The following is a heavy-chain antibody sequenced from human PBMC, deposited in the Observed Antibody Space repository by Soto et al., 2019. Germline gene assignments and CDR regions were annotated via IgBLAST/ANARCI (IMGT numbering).Heavy chain of an antibody. J-gene: IGHJ5*02. V-gene: IGHV4-31*03. CDR2: IYYSGFT. CDR3: ARSVFP. CDR1: GGSITSGGYY. Sequence: QVQLQESGPGLVKPSQTLSLTCTVSGGSITSGGYYWSWIRQHPGKGLEWIGYIYYSGFTYYNPSPXSXXTLSVDTSKNQFSLKLSSVTAADTAVYYCARSVFPWGQGTLVTVSS.